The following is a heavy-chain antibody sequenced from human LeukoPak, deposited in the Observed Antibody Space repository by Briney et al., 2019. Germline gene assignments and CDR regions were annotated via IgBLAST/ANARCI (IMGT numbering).Heavy chain of an antibody. V-gene: IGHV1-2*02. Sequence: ASVTVSCKASGYTFTTYYVHWVRQAPGQGLEWLGWTNPSSGVSKYAQKFQDRVTMTRDSSITTVYMELTGLRSDDTAVFYCARGRLQENFDYWGQGTLVTVSS. D-gene: IGHD4-11*01. J-gene: IGHJ4*02. CDR3: ARGRLQENFDY. CDR2: TNPSSGVS. CDR1: GYTFTTYY.